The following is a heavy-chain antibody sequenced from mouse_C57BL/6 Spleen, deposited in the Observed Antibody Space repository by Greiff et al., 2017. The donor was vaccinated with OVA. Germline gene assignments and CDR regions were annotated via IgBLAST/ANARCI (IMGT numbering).Heavy chain of an antibody. CDR3: ARQDYDYDQAWFAY. J-gene: IGHJ3*01. V-gene: IGHV5-6*01. CDR2: ISSGGSYT. Sequence: EVNLVESGGDLVKPGGSLKLSCAASGFTFSSYGMSWVRQTPDKRLEWVATISSGGSYTYYPDSVKGRFTISRDNAKNTLYLQMSSLKSEDTAMYYCARQDYDYDQAWFAYWGQGTLVTVSA. D-gene: IGHD2-4*01. CDR1: GFTFSSYG.